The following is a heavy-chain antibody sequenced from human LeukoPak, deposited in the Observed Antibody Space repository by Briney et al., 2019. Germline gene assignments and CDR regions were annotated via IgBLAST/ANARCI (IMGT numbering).Heavy chain of an antibody. CDR3: ARADVRSNYYYYMDV. CDR2: IWYDGSNK. V-gene: IGHV3-33*01. D-gene: IGHD6-6*01. Sequence: GRSLRLSCAASGFTFSSYGMHWVRQAPGKGLEWVAVIWYDGSNKYYADSVKGRFTISRDNSKNTLYLQMNSLRAEDTAVYYCARADVRSNYYYYMDVWGKGTTVTVSS. J-gene: IGHJ6*03. CDR1: GFTFSSYG.